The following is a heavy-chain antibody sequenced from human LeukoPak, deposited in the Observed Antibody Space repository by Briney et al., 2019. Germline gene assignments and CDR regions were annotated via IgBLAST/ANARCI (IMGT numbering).Heavy chain of an antibody. Sequence: LETLSLTRIVSGGSISGYYWSWIRQPPGKGLEWIGNIYSSGTTNYNPSLKSRVTISMDTSKNQFSLKLSSVTAADTAVYYCARGKIWSPVYLSHWGQGTLVTVSS. J-gene: IGHJ4*02. CDR2: IYSSGTT. D-gene: IGHD3-10*01. V-gene: IGHV4-59*13. CDR3: ARGKIWSPVYLSH. CDR1: GGSISGYY.